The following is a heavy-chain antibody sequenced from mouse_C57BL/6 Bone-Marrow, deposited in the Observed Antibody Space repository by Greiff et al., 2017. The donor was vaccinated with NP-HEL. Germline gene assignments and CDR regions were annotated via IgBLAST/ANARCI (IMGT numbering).Heavy chain of an antibody. V-gene: IGHV1-15*01. Sequence: VQLQQSGAELVRPGASVTLSCKASGYTSTDYEMHWVKQTPVHGLEWIGAIDPETGGTAYNQKFKGKAILTADKSSSTAYMDLRSLTSDDSAVYYCTRNNYGSSSYWYFDVWGTGTTVTVSS. CDR2: IDPETGGT. CDR3: TRNNYGSSSYWYFDV. J-gene: IGHJ1*03. CDR1: GYTSTDYE. D-gene: IGHD1-1*01.